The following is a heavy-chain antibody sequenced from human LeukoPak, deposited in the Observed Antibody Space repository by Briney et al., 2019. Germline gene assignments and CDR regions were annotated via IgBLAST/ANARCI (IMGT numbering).Heavy chain of an antibody. V-gene: IGHV1-2*06. CDR2: INPNSGGT. CDR3: ARNYVTATLVDFDY. Sequence: ASVKVSCKASGYTFTGYYMHWVRPAPGQGLEWMGRINPNSGGTNYAQKFQGRVTMTRDTSISTAYMELSRLRSDDTAVYYCARNYVTATLVDFDYWGQGTLVTVSS. CDR1: GYTFTGYY. D-gene: IGHD2-21*02. J-gene: IGHJ4*02.